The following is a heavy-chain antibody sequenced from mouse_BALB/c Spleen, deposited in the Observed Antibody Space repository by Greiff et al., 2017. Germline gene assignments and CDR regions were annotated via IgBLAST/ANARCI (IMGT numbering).Heavy chain of an antibody. CDR3: ARHGDYYGSSFYY. CDR1: GFTFSSYT. Sequence: EVKLVESGGGLVQPGGSLKLSCAASGFTFSSYTMSWVRQTPEKRLEWVAYISNGGGSTYYPDTVKGRFTISRDNAKNTLYLQMSSLKSEDTAMYYCARHGDYYGSSFYYWGQGTTLTVSS. V-gene: IGHV5-12-2*01. J-gene: IGHJ2*01. CDR2: ISNGGGST. D-gene: IGHD1-1*01.